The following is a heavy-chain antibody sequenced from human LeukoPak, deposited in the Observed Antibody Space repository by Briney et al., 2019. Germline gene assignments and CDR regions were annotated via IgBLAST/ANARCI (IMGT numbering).Heavy chain of an antibody. Sequence: GRSLRLSCAASGFTFDDYAMHWVRQAPGKGLEWVSGISWNSGSIGYADSVKGRFTISRDNAKNSLYLQMNSLRAEDTALCYCATNRGYRGAFDIWGQGTMVTVSS. D-gene: IGHD2-15*01. CDR2: ISWNSGSI. J-gene: IGHJ3*02. V-gene: IGHV3-9*01. CDR3: ATNRGYRGAFDI. CDR1: GFTFDDYA.